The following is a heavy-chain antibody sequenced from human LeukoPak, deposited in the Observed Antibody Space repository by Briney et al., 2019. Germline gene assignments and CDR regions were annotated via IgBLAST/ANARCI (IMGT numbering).Heavy chain of an antibody. J-gene: IGHJ4*02. CDR2: ITGSGATT. CDR1: GFTFSGHG. Sequence: SGGSLRLSCAASGFTFSGHGMNWVRQAPGKGLEWVSGITGSGATTYYADSVKGRFTISRDNSKNTLYLQMNSLRAEDTAVYYCAKAVPDSGYSYGCFDYWGQGTLVTVSS. D-gene: IGHD5-18*01. V-gene: IGHV3-23*01. CDR3: AKAVPDSGYSYGCFDY.